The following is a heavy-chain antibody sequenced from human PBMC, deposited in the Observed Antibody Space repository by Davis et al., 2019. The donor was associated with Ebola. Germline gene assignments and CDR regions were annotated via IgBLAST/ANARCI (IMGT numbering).Heavy chain of an antibody. CDR2: IGSGGST. D-gene: IGHD6-6*01. Sequence: GESLKISCAASGFTFSNYAMSWVRQAPGKGLERVSGIGSGGSTYYADSVNGRFTISRDNSKNTLYLQMNSLRAEDTAVYYCAKLGRYSSSSPLDYWGQGTLVTVSS. CDR3: AKLGRYSSSSPLDY. J-gene: IGHJ4*02. CDR1: GFTFSNYA. V-gene: IGHV3-23*01.